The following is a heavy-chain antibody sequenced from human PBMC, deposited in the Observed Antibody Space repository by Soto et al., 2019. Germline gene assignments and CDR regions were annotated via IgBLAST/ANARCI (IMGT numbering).Heavy chain of an antibody. CDR2: IIPIFGTA. CDR3: ARVNTYNVVQQLAPPVYYDYGMDV. Sequence: ASVKVSCKASGCTFSSYAISWVRQAPGQGLEWMGGIIPIFGTANYAQKFQGRVTITADESTSTAYMELRSLRSEDTAVYYCARVNTYNVVQQLAPPVYYDYGMDVWGQGTTVTVSS. J-gene: IGHJ6*02. D-gene: IGHD6-6*01. CDR1: GCTFSSYA. V-gene: IGHV1-69*13.